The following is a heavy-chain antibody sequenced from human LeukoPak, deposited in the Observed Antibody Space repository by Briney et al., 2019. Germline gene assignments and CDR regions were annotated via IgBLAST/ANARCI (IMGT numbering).Heavy chain of an antibody. CDR3: ARAVGPFDF. V-gene: IGHV3-33*01. CDR1: GFIFSTYG. CDR2: IWYDGSNK. J-gene: IGHJ3*01. Sequence: PGGSLRLSCAAPGFIFSTYGMHWVRQAPGKGLEWVAVIWYDGSNKYYADSVKGRFTISRDNSKNTLNLQMNSLRAEDTAVYYCARAVGPFDFWGQGTMVTVSA.